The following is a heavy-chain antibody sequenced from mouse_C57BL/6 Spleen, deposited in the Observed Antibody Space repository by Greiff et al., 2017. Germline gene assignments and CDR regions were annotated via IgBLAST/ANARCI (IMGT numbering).Heavy chain of an antibody. J-gene: IGHJ4*01. CDR3: ARSGDY. CDR1: GYAFSSSW. Sequence: VKLQESGPELVKPGASVKISCKASGYAFSSSWMNWVKQRPGKGLEWIGRIYPGDGDTNYNGKFKGKATLTADKSSSTAYMQLSSLTSEDSAVYFCARSGDYWGQGTSVTVSS. CDR2: IYPGDGDT. V-gene: IGHV1-82*01. D-gene: IGHD3-1*01.